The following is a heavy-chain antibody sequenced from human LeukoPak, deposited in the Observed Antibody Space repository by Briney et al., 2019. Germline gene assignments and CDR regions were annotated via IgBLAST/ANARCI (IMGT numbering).Heavy chain of an antibody. J-gene: IGHJ6*03. D-gene: IGHD2-21*01. CDR2: IYSSGTT. CDR1: GGSLSAFY. Sequence: PSETLSLTSSVSGGSLSAFYWTWIRQPAGKRLEWSGRIYSSGTTNYNPSLKSRVSMSLDMANNQYSLKLQSVTAADTAIYYCARVEVIAANSLFYYYMHVWGKGTTVTVSS. CDR3: ARVEVIAANSLFYYYMHV. V-gene: IGHV4-4*07.